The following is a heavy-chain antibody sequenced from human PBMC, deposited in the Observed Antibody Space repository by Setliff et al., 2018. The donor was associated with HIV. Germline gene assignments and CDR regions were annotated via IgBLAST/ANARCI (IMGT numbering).Heavy chain of an antibody. J-gene: IGHJ4*02. CDR3: ASPYFVVY. V-gene: IGHV3-11*04. D-gene: IGHD2-21*01. Sequence: GSLRLSCAASGFTFSDYYMRWIRQTPGKGLECISYISSSGSAIYYVDSVKGRFTISRDNAKNSLYLQMNSLRAEDTAVYYCASPYFVVYWGQGTLVTVSS. CDR2: ISSSGSAI. CDR1: GFTFSDYY.